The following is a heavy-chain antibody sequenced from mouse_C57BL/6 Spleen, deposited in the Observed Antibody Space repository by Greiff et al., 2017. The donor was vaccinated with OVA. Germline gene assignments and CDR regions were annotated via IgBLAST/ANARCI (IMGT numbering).Heavy chain of an antibody. Sequence: EVKLQESGPGLVKPSQSLSLTCSVTGYSITSGYYWNWIRQFPGNKLEWMGYISYDGSNNYNPSLKNRISITRDTSKNQFFLKLNSVTTEDTATYYCARVGSLYDDYDDYAMDYWGQGTSVTVSS. D-gene: IGHD2-4*01. CDR2: ISYDGSN. CDR3: ARVGSLYDDYDDYAMDY. J-gene: IGHJ4*01. CDR1: GYSITSGYY. V-gene: IGHV3-6*01.